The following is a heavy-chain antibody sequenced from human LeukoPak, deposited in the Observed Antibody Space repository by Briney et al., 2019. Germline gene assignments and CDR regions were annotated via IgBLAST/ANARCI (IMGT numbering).Heavy chain of an antibody. CDR2: INPNSGGT. V-gene: IGHV1-2*02. Sequence: ASVKVSCKASGYTFTGYYMHWVRQAPGQGLEWMGWINPNSGGTNYAQKFQGRVTMTRDTSISTAYMELSRLRSDDTAVYYCAREVGSGSYSDYDAFDIWGQGTMVTVSS. CDR1: GYTFTGYY. J-gene: IGHJ3*02. CDR3: AREVGSGSYSDYDAFDI. D-gene: IGHD1-26*01.